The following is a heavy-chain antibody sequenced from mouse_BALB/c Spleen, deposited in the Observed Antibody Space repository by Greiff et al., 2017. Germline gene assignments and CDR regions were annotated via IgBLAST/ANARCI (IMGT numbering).Heavy chain of an antibody. CDR3: ARNRDTTALDY. Sequence: VKLMESGPGLVAPSQSLSITCTVSGFSLTSYGVHWVRQPPGKGLEWLGMIWGGGSTDYNSALKSRLSISKDNSKSQVFLKMNSLQTDDTAMYYCARNRDTTALDYWGQGTTLTVSS. CDR2: IWGGGST. J-gene: IGHJ2*01. D-gene: IGHD1-2*01. CDR1: GFSLTSYG. V-gene: IGHV2-6-4*01.